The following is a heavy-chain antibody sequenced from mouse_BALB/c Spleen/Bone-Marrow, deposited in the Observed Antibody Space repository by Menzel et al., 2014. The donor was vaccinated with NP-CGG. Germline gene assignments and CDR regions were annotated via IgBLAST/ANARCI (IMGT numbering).Heavy chain of an antibody. V-gene: IGHV1S29*02. Sequence: EVKLQESGPELVKPGASVKISCKASGYPFTDYNMHWVKQSHGKSLEWIGYIYPHTSDTGYNQKFKSKATLTVDISSSTAYMVLRSLTSEDSAVYYCVRAPTHTSVVTRDYWGQGPTLTVSS. CDR3: VRAPTHTSVVTRDY. D-gene: IGHD2-1*01. J-gene: IGHJ2*01. CDR1: GYPFTDYN. CDR2: IYPHTSDT.